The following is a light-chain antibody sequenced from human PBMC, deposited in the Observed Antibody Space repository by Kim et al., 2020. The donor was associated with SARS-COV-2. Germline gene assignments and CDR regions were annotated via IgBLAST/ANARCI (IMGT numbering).Light chain of an antibody. CDR3: QQYDDWPPWT. V-gene: IGKV3-15*01. J-gene: IGKJ1*01. CDR2: GAS. CDR1: QSVSDN. Sequence: SLGARATRPCRASQSVSDNLAWYQQKPGQAPRLLIYGASTRATGIPARFSGSGSGTEFTLTISSLQSEDSAVYYCQQYDDWPPWTFGQGTKVDIK.